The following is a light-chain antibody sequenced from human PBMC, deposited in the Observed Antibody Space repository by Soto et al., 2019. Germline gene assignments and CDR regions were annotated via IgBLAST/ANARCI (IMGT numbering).Light chain of an antibody. CDR3: QQYNSSLT. CDR1: QSIGRW. Sequence: DIQMTQSPSTLSASVRDRVTITCRASQSIGRWLAWYQQKPGKAPKLLIFDASTLESGVPSRFSGSGSGTEFTLTISSLQHDDFATYYCQQYNSSLTFGGGTK. V-gene: IGKV1-5*01. J-gene: IGKJ4*01. CDR2: DAS.